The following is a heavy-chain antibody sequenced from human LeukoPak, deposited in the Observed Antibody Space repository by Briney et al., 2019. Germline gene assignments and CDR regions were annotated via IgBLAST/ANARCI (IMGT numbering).Heavy chain of an antibody. V-gene: IGHV4-38-2*02. J-gene: IGHJ5*02. CDR2: IYHSGST. Sequence: SETPSLTCTVSGYSISSGYYWGWIRQPPGKGLEWIGSIYHSGSTYYNPSLKSRVTISVDTSKNQFSLKLNSVTAADTAVYYCARASTYNWFDPWGQGTLVTVSS. CDR1: GYSISSGYY. CDR3: ARASTYNWFDP.